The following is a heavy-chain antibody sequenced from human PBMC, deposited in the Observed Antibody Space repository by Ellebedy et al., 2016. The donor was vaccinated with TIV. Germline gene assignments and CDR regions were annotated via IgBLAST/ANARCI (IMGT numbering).Heavy chain of an antibody. CDR3: ARLATVTPFDY. J-gene: IGHJ4*02. Sequence: GESLKISCAASGFTVSTNYMSWVRHAPGKGLEWVTVIYSGGSTYYADSVKGRFTISRDNSKNTLYLQMNSLRAEDTAVYYCARLATVTPFDYWGQGTLVTVSS. D-gene: IGHD4-17*01. V-gene: IGHV3-53*01. CDR2: IYSGGST. CDR1: GFTVSTNY.